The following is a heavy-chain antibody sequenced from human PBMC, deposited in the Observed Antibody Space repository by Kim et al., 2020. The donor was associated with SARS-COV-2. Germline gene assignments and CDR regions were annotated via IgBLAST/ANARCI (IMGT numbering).Heavy chain of an antibody. CDR2: ISAYNGNT. CDR1: GYTFTSYG. V-gene: IGHV1-18*01. Sequence: ASVKVSCKASGYTFTSYGISWVRQAPGQGLEWMGWISAYNGNTNYAQKLQGRVTMTTDTSTRTAYMELRSLRSDDTAVYYCAREVEYDILTGYTEYDAFDIWGQGTMVTVSS. D-gene: IGHD3-9*01. J-gene: IGHJ3*02. CDR3: AREVEYDILTGYTEYDAFDI.